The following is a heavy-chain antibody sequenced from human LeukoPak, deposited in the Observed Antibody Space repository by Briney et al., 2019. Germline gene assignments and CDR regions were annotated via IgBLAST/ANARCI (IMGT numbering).Heavy chain of an antibody. CDR1: GGSTSSSSYY. V-gene: IGHV4-39*07. CDR3: ARSVGYYDFWSGYLYYFDY. D-gene: IGHD3-3*01. Sequence: SETLSLTCTVSGGSTSSSSYYWGWIRQPPGKGLEWIGSIYYSGSTYYNPSLKSRVTISVDTSKNQFSLKLSSVTAADTAVYYCARSVGYYDFWSGYLYYFDYWGQGTLVTVSS. CDR2: IYYSGST. J-gene: IGHJ4*02.